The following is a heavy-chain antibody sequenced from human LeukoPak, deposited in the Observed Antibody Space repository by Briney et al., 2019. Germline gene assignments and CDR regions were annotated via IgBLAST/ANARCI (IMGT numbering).Heavy chain of an antibody. V-gene: IGHV1-2*06. CDR1: RYTFTGYY. CDR3: ARERDGDYARGLDY. Sequence: ASVKVSCKASRYTFTGYYMHWVRQAPGQGPEWIGRINPNTGGTNYVQKLQGRVTVTRDTSISTAYMELSSLRSDDTAVYYCARERDGDYARGLDYWGQGTLVTVSS. D-gene: IGHD4-17*01. J-gene: IGHJ4*02. CDR2: INPNTGGT.